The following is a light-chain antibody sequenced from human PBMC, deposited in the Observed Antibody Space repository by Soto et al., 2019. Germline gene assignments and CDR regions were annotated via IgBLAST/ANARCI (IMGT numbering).Light chain of an antibody. Sequence: QSALTQPASVSGSPGQSITISCTETSSGVGTYNLVSWFQQHPDKAPKLLISEDTQRPSGVSNRFSGSRSGNAASLTISGLQAEDEADYYCCSYVGSSTVVIFGGGTQLTVL. CDR1: SSGVGTYNL. V-gene: IGLV2-23*02. CDR3: CSYVGSSTVVI. CDR2: EDT. J-gene: IGLJ2*01.